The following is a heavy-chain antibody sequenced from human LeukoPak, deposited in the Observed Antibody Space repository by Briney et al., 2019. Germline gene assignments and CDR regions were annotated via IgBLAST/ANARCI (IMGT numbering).Heavy chain of an antibody. CDR1: GNYW. CDR3: VSFYETY. CDR2: INGDGSWT. Sequence: GGSLRVSCAASGNYWMHWVRQAPGKGLVWVSHINGDGSWTTYADSVKGRFTISKDNAKNTVYLQMNNLRAEDTAVYYCVSFYETYWGRGTLVTVSS. V-gene: IGHV3-74*01. D-gene: IGHD2-2*01. J-gene: IGHJ4*02.